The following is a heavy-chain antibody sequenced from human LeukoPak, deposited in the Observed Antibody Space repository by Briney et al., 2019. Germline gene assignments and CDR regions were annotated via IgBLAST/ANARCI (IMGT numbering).Heavy chain of an antibody. Sequence: GGSLRLSCAASGFTFSDYYMSWIRQAPGKGLEWVSYISSSGSTTSHADSVKGRFTISRDNAKNALYLQMNSLRAEDTALYHCAREAVAGEKTFDYWGQGTLVTVSS. D-gene: IGHD6-19*01. CDR2: ISSSGSTT. CDR1: GFTFSDYY. J-gene: IGHJ4*02. V-gene: IGHV3-11*01. CDR3: AREAVAGEKTFDY.